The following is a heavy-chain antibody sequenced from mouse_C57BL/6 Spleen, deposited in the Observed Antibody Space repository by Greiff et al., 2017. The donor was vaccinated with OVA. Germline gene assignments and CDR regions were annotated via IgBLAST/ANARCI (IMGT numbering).Heavy chain of an antibody. CDR3: NYYYGSSFLYAMDY. V-gene: IGHV6-6*01. Sequence: EVKLVESGGGLVQPGGSMKLSCAASGFTFSDAWMDWVRQSPEKGLEWVAEIRNKANNHATYYAESVKGRFTISRDDSKSSVYLQMNSLRAEDTGIDYCNYYYGSSFLYAMDYWGQGTSVTVSS. CDR1: GFTFSDAW. D-gene: IGHD1-1*01. J-gene: IGHJ4*01. CDR2: IRNKANNHAT.